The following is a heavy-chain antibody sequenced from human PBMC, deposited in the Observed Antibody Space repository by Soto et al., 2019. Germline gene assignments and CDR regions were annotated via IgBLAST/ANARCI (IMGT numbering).Heavy chain of an antibody. CDR1: GFTFSSYG. V-gene: IGHV3-30*18. Sequence: GGSLRLSCAASGFTFSSYGMHWVRQAPGKGLEWVAVISYDGSNKYYADSVKGRFTISRDNSKNTLYLQMNSLRAEDTAVYYCAKDSVLRYFDWAGPDRPYFDYWGQGTLVTVSS. D-gene: IGHD3-9*01. J-gene: IGHJ4*02. CDR2: ISYDGSNK. CDR3: AKDSVLRYFDWAGPDRPYFDY.